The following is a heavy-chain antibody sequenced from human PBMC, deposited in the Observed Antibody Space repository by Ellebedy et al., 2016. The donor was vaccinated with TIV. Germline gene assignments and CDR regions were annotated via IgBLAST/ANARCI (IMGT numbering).Heavy chain of an antibody. Sequence: GESLKISXAASGFTFSSYGMHWVRQAPGKGLEWVAVISYDGSNKYYADSVKGRFTISRDNAKNSLYLQMNSLRAEDTAVYYCAKGTREIDYWGQGTLVTVSS. CDR2: ISYDGSNK. CDR1: GFTFSSYG. CDR3: AKGTREIDY. J-gene: IGHJ4*02. V-gene: IGHV3-30*18.